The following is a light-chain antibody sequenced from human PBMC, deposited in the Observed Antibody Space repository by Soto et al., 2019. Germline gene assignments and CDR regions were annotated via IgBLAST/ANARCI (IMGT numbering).Light chain of an antibody. V-gene: IGKV2-30*01. CDR3: MQGTHWPPI. Sequence: DVVMTQSPLSLPVTLGQPASISCRSNQSLVYSDGNTFLSWFQQRPGQSPRRLIYKVSNRDSGVPDRFRGSGSGTDFTLKITRVEAEDVGVYYCMQGTHWPPIFGPGTKVDIK. CDR1: QSLVYSDGNTF. CDR2: KVS. J-gene: IGKJ3*01.